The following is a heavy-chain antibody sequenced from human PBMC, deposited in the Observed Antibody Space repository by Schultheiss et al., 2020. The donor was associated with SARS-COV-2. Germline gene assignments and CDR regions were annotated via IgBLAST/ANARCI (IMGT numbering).Heavy chain of an antibody. Sequence: GSLRLSCAVYGGSFSGYSWSWLRQSPGKGLECIGEINHRGTTNYNPTLRSRVNISVDKSKNQFSLKLKSVTAADTAVYYCARSHRRGGFDPWGQGTLVTVSS. D-gene: IGHD3-10*01. J-gene: IGHJ5*02. V-gene: IGHV4-34*01. CDR2: INHRGTT. CDR3: ARSHRRGGFDP. CDR1: GGSFSGYS.